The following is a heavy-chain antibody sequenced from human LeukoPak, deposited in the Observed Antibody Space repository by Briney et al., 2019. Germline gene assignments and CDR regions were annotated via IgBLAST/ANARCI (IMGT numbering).Heavy chain of an antibody. V-gene: IGHV3-23*01. CDR1: GYTFTTYG. CDR3: ARDLGVDSSGQPLVY. Sequence: GGTLRLSCVGSGYTFTTYGMSWVRQAPGKGLEWVSGLDNNGDNTYYADSVKGRFTISRDNSKNTLYLQMNSLRAEDTAVYYCARDLGVDSSGQPLVYWGQGTLVTVSS. CDR2: LDNNGDNT. D-gene: IGHD3-22*01. J-gene: IGHJ4*02.